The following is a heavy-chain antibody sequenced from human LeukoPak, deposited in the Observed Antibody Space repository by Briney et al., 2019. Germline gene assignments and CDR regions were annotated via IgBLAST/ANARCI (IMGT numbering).Heavy chain of an antibody. V-gene: IGHV4-31*03. Sequence: SQTLSLTCTVSGGSISSGGYYWSWIRQHPGKGLEWIGYIYYSGSTYYNPPLKSRVTISVDTSKNQFSLKLSSVTAADTAVYYCARMGSGGYSGYDVFDYWGQGTLVTVSS. CDR2: IYYSGST. D-gene: IGHD5-12*01. CDR1: GGSISSGGYY. J-gene: IGHJ4*02. CDR3: ARMGSGGYSGYDVFDY.